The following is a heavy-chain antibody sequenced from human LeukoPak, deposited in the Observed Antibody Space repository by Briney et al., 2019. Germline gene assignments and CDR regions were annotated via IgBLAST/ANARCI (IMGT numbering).Heavy chain of an antibody. J-gene: IGHJ4*02. V-gene: IGHV4-39*01. CDR2: MYYSGGT. Sequence: PSETLSLTCTVSGGCISSSSYYWGWISQPPGKGREGIGSMYYSGGTYYHPPLKSRVPISVDTSKNQFSLKLSSVTAADTAVYYCARHQDKLSSSWYVSYFDYWGQGTLVTVSS. CDR3: ARHQDKLSSSWYVSYFDY. D-gene: IGHD6-13*01. CDR1: GGCISSSSYY.